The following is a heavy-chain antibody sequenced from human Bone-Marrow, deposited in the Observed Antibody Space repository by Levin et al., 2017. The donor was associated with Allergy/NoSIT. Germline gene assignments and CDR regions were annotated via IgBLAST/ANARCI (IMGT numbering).Heavy chain of an antibody. D-gene: IGHD1-26*01. Sequence: SGGSLRLSCTASGFTFSGYWMHWVRQAPGKGLVWVSLIKSDGSSTSYADSVKDRFTISRDNAKNTLYLQMNSLTAEDTAVYYCARGEVRVGAGYIWGQGTLVTVSS. V-gene: IGHV3-74*01. J-gene: IGHJ4*02. CDR1: GFTFSGYW. CDR2: IKSDGSST. CDR3: ARGEVRVGAGYI.